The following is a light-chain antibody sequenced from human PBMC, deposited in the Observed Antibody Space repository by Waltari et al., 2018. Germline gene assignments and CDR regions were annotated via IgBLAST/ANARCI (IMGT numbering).Light chain of an antibody. V-gene: IGKV3-20*01. CDR2: GAS. CDR3: QQYGSSILYT. J-gene: IGKJ2*01. CDR1: QRLTKYY. Sequence: MLTQSPATLSLSSGETATLPCRASQRLTKYYLAWYQQKPGQAPRLLIYGASSRAAGIPERFRGSGSGTDFTLTINRLEPEDFAMYYCQQYGSSILYTFGQGTKLEIK.